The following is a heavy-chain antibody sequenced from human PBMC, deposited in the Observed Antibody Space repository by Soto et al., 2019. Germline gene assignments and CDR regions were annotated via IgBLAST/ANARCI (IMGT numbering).Heavy chain of an antibody. CDR2: INPSSGST. V-gene: IGHV1-46*01. J-gene: IGHJ4*02. CDR3: ARVGYYYDSSGPLDY. CDR1: GYTFTSYY. D-gene: IGHD3-22*01. Sequence: ASVKVSCKASGYTFTSYYMHWVRQAPGQGLEWMGIINPSSGSTSYAQKFQGRVTMTRDTSTSTVYMELSSLRSEDTAVYYCARVGYYYDSSGPLDYWGQGTLVTVSS.